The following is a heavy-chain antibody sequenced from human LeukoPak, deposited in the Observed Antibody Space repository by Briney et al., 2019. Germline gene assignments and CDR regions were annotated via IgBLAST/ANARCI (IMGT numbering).Heavy chain of an antibody. Sequence: SETLSLTCTVSGVSISIYYWSWIRQPPGKGLEWIGYIYHSGSTYYNPSLKSRVTISVDRSKNQFSLKLSSVTAADTAVYYCASHSYGSKGWFDPWGQGTLVTVSS. CDR1: GVSISIYY. D-gene: IGHD5-18*01. V-gene: IGHV4-59*12. CDR3: ASHSYGSKGWFDP. CDR2: IYHSGST. J-gene: IGHJ5*02.